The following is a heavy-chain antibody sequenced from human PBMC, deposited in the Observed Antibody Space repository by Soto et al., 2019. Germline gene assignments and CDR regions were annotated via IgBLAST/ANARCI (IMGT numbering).Heavy chain of an antibody. J-gene: IGHJ4*02. CDR1: GYSFSTFA. CDR3: ASAAYVYGSTLDY. D-gene: IGHD3-10*01. CDR2: INAGNGNR. V-gene: IGHV1-3*01. Sequence: QVHLVQSGAEVRKPGASVKISCSASGYSFSTFAFHWVRQAPGQSLEWLGWINAGNGNRKYSPNFEGRVTITKDTSANAAYLELSSLTSADTATYFCASAAYVYGSTLDYWGQGSLVTVSP.